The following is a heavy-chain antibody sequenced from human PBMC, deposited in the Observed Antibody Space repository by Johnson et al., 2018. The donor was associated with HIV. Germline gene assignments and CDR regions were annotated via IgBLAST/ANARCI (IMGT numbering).Heavy chain of an antibody. D-gene: IGHD4-23*01. CDR3: AKDIHGGTPGGLQPHDALDI. CDR1: GVTFSSYA. Sequence: VQLVESGGGLVQRGGSLRLSCAASGVTFSSYAMSWVRQAPGKGLERVSLIYSGDNTKYADSVQGRFTISRDNSKNTLYLQMNSLRAEDTAVYYCAKDIHGGTPGGLQPHDALDIWGQGTMVTVSS. CDR2: IYSGDNT. J-gene: IGHJ3*02. V-gene: IGHV3-66*02.